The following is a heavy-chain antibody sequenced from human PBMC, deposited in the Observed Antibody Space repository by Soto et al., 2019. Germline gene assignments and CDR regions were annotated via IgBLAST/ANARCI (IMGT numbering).Heavy chain of an antibody. CDR1: GFTFSGSA. CDR3: TRHTSDY. V-gene: IGHV3-73*01. CDR2: IRSKANSYAT. J-gene: IGHJ4*02. Sequence: EVHLVESGGGLVQPGGSLKLSCAASGFTFSGSAMHWVRQASGKGLEWVGRIRSKANSYATEYAASVKGRFTTSRDDSKNTAYLKMNSLKTEDTAVYYCTRHTSDYWGRGTLVTVSS.